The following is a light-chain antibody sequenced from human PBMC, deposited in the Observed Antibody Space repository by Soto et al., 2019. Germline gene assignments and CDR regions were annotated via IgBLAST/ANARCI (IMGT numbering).Light chain of an antibody. CDR3: SSYTSTSSLV. J-gene: IGLJ2*01. CDR2: AVS. V-gene: IGLV2-14*01. Sequence: QSALTQPASVSGSPGQSITFSCTGTSSDVGGYSYVSWYQQHPGKAPKLMIYAVSNRPSGVSNRFSGSKSGNTASLTISGLQAEDEADYYCSSYTSTSSLVFGGGTKLTVL. CDR1: SSDVGGYSY.